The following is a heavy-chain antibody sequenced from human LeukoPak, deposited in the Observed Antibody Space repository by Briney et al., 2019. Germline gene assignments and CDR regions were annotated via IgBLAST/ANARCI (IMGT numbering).Heavy chain of an antibody. V-gene: IGHV2-70*11. J-gene: IGHJ4*02. D-gene: IGHD3-22*01. CDR3: VRICYYDSRGYLGY. CDR2: IDWDDDT. CDR1: GGSISSYY. Sequence: TLSLTCTVSGGSISSYYWSWIRQPPGKALEWLARIDWDDDTYYSASLKTRLTISKDTSKNQVVLTMTDMAPVDTATYYCVRICYYDSRGYLGYWGQGTLVTVSS.